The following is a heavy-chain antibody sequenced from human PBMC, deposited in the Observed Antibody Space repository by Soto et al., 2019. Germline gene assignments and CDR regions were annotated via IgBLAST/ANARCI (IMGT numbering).Heavy chain of an antibody. J-gene: IGHJ5*02. CDR3: ARASRNYDFWGANWFDP. Sequence: GASVKVSCKASGYTFTSYYMHWVRQAPGQGLEWMGIINPSGGSTSYAQKFQGRVTMTRDTSTSTVYMELSSLRSEDTAVYYCARASRNYDFWGANWFDPWGQGTLVTV. V-gene: IGHV1-46*01. CDR1: GYTFTSYY. D-gene: IGHD3-3*01. CDR2: INPSGGST.